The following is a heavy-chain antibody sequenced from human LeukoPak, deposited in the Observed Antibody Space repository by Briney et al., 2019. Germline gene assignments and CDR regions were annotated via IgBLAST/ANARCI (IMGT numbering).Heavy chain of an antibody. V-gene: IGHV1-18*01. CDR3: ARDNVHSGYDYVPREFDY. CDR2: ISAYNGNT. CDR1: GYTFTSYG. D-gene: IGHD5-12*01. J-gene: IGHJ4*02. Sequence: ASEKVSCKASGYTFTSYGISWVRQAPGQGLEWMGWISAYNGNTNYAQKLQGRVTMTTDTSTSTAYMELRSLRSDDTAVYYCARDNVHSGYDYVPREFDYWGQGTLVTVSS.